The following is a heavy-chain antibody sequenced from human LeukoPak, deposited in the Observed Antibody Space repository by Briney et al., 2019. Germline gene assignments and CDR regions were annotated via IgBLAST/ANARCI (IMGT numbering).Heavy chain of an antibody. D-gene: IGHD2/OR15-2a*01. CDR1: GLTFSSYG. J-gene: IGHJ6*03. Sequence: PGGSLRLSCAASGLTFSSYGMHWVRQAPGKGLEWVAFIRYDGSNKYYADSVKGRFTISRDNSENTLYLQMISLRPDDTAVYYCADNKRGRNYYYYMDVWGKGTTVTISS. CDR3: ADNKRGRNYYYYMDV. V-gene: IGHV3-30*02. CDR2: IRYDGSNK.